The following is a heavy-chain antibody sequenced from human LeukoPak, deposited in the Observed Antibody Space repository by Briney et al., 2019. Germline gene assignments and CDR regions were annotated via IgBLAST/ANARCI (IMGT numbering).Heavy chain of an antibody. CDR2: ISYDGSNK. J-gene: IGHJ4*02. V-gene: IGHV3-30*18. CDR1: GFTFSSYG. CDR3: AKGTTGGPFDY. D-gene: IGHD1-1*01. Sequence: PGRSLRLSCAASGFTFSSYGMHWVRQAPGKGLEWVAVISYDGSNKYYADSVKGRFTISRDNSKNTLYLQMNSLRAVDTAVYYCAKGTTGGPFDYWGQGTLVTVSS.